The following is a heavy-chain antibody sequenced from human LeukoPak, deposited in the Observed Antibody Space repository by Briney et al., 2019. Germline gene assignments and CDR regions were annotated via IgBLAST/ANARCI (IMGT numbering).Heavy chain of an antibody. Sequence: GSLRLSCAASGFTFSSYAMSWVRQPPGKGLEWIGEINHSGSTNYNPSLKSRVTISVDTSKNQFSLKLSSVTAADTAVYYCARTGYHVSGWFDPWGQGTLVTVSS. D-gene: IGHD2-2*01. CDR1: GFTFSSYA. J-gene: IGHJ5*02. V-gene: IGHV4-34*01. CDR3: ARTGYHVSGWFDP. CDR2: INHSGST.